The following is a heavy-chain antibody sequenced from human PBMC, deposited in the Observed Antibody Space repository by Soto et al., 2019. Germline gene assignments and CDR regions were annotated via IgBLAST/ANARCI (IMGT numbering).Heavy chain of an antibody. CDR1: GGSFSTYG. CDR3: ATAVTAGIYYNYGMDV. V-gene: IGHV1-69*14. Sequence: QVHLVQSGAEVKKPGSSVNISCKASGGSFSTYGINWVRKSPGQGLEWMGGIIPASAPENYAQKFQGRVTITADKSTNIAHMQMSSLRSEDTAVYYCATAVTAGIYYNYGMDVWCQGTTVTVSS. D-gene: IGHD6-13*01. CDR2: IIPASAPE. J-gene: IGHJ6*02.